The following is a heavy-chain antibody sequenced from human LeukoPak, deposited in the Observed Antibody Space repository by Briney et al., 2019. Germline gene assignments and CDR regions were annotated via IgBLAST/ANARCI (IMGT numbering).Heavy chain of an antibody. V-gene: IGHV3-30-3*01. CDR2: ISYDGTTQ. D-gene: IGHD2-21*02. CDR1: GASISDHA. CDR3: ARETVVTREWYFDL. Sequence: PGGSLRLSCAASGASISDHAMHWVRQTPDKGLEWVALISYDGTTQYFAHSVKGRFTISRDNAKNTLYLQMTSLRAEDTAVYYCARETVVTREWYFDLWGRGTLVTVAS. J-gene: IGHJ2*01.